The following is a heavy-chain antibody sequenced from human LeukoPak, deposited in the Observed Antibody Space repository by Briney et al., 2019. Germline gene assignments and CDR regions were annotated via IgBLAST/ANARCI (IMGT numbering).Heavy chain of an antibody. D-gene: IGHD4-17*01. V-gene: IGHV3-48*02. CDR3: AREAYGDWYYFDY. Sequence: GGSLRLSCAASGFTFSSYSMNWVRQAPGKGLEWVSYISSSSSTIYYADSVKGRFTISRDNAKSSLYLQMNSLRDEDTAVYYCAREAYGDWYYFDYWGQGTLVTVSS. CDR1: GFTFSSYS. J-gene: IGHJ4*02. CDR2: ISSSSSTI.